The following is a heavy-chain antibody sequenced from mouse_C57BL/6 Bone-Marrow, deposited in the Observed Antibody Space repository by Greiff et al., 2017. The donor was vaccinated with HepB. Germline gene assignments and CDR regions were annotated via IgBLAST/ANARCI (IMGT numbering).Heavy chain of an antibody. CDR3: ARGGDIPTVVDY. J-gene: IGHJ2*01. Sequence: QVQLQQPGAELVKPGASVKLSCKASGYTFTSYWMHWVKQRPGQGLEWIGMIHPNSGSTNYNEKFKSKATLTVDKSSSTAYMQLSSLTSEDSAVYYCARGGDIPTVVDYWGQGTTLTVSS. D-gene: IGHD1-1*01. V-gene: IGHV1-64*01. CDR2: IHPNSGST. CDR1: GYTFTSYW.